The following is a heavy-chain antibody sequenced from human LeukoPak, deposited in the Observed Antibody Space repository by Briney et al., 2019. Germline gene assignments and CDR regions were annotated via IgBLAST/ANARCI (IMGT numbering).Heavy chain of an antibody. CDR1: GFTFSTYS. CDR3: ASSGSYRFDY. Sequence: GGSLRLSCAASGFTFSTYSMTWVRQAPGKGLEWVSHITASGTAMFYADSMKGRFTISRDNAKNSLYLQMNSLRDEDTAVYYCASSGSYRFDYWGQGTLVTVSS. J-gene: IGHJ4*02. V-gene: IGHV3-48*02. CDR2: ITASGTAM. D-gene: IGHD1-26*01.